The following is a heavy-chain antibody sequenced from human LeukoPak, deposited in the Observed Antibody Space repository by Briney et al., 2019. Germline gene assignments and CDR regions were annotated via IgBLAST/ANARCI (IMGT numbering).Heavy chain of an antibody. CDR3: ARSFVVVPGAIDWFDP. V-gene: IGHV7-4-1*02. CDR1: GYTFTNYA. J-gene: IGHJ5*02. CDR2: INTNSGNP. Sequence: ASVKVSCKASGYTFTNYAMNWVRQAPGQGLEWMGWINTNSGNPAYAQGFTGRFVFSLDTSVSTAYLQISSLRAEDTAMYYCARSFVVVPGAIDWFDPWGQGTLVTVSS. D-gene: IGHD2-2*02.